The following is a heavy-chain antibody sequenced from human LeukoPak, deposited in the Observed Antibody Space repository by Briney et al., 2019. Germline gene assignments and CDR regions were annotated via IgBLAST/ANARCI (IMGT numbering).Heavy chain of an antibody. V-gene: IGHV1-2*02. J-gene: IGHJ3*02. Sequence: ASVKVSCKASGYTFTSYSINWVRQAPGQGLEWMGWISTYNGNTNYAQKFQGRVTMTRDTSISTAYMELSRLRSDDTAVYYCARTNYYGSDLDAFDIWGQGTMVTVSS. CDR2: ISTYNGNT. CDR1: GYTFTSYS. D-gene: IGHD3-10*01. CDR3: ARTNYYGSDLDAFDI.